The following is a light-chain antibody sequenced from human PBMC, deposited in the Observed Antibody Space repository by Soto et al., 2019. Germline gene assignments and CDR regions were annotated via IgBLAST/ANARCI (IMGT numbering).Light chain of an antibody. CDR1: SSDVGGYNY. CDR2: DVT. Sequence: QSALAKPASVSGSPGQSITISCTGTSSDVGGYNYVSWYQQHPGKAPKLMVYDVTKRPSGVSYRFSGSKSGNTASLTISGLQAEDEADYYCSSYTNRRTIIFGGGTKVTVL. J-gene: IGLJ2*01. CDR3: SSYTNRRTII. V-gene: IGLV2-14*01.